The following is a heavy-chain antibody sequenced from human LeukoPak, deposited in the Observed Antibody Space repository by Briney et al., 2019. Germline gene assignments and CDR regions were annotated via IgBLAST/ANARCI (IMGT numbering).Heavy chain of an antibody. CDR1: GFTFTSSA. J-gene: IGHJ3*02. V-gene: IGHV1-58*01. Sequence: SVTVSFTASGFTFTSSAVQWVRQARGQRLEWIGWIVVGSGNTNYAQKFQERVTITRDMSTSTAYMELSSLRSEDTAVYYCAADRYSSGWYRSAFDIWGQGTMVTVSS. CDR2: IVVGSGNT. D-gene: IGHD6-19*01. CDR3: AADRYSSGWYRSAFDI.